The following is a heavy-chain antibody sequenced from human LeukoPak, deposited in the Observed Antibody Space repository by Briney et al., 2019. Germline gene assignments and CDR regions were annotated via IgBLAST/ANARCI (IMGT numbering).Heavy chain of an antibody. V-gene: IGHV3-30*18. CDR2: ISYDGSNK. CDR1: GFTFSSYG. Sequence: AGGSLSLSCAASGFTFSSYGMHWVRQAPGKGLEWVAVISYDGSNKYYADSVKGRFTISRDNSKNTLYLQMNSLRAEDTAVYYCAKEGTTLAYCGGDCYSYYYYGMDVWGQGTTVTVSS. D-gene: IGHD2-21*02. J-gene: IGHJ6*02. CDR3: AKEGTTLAYCGGDCYSYYYYGMDV.